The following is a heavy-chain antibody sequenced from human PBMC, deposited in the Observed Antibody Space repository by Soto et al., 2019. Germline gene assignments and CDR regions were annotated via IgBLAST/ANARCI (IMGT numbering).Heavy chain of an antibody. CDR2: IYYSGST. Sequence: SETLSLTCPLSGGAISTYYWTFILQPPGKGLEWIGYIYYSGSTNYNPSLKSRVTISVDTSKNQFSLKLSSVTAADTAVYYCARGATRDSSGFWFDPWGQGTLVTVSS. D-gene: IGHD6-19*01. J-gene: IGHJ5*02. V-gene: IGHV4-59*01. CDR3: ARGATRDSSGFWFDP. CDR1: GGAISTYY.